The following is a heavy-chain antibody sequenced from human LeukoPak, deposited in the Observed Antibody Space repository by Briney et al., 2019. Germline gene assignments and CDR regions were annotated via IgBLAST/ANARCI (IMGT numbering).Heavy chain of an antibody. J-gene: IGHJ4*02. D-gene: IGHD2-15*01. CDR1: GFTFSSYS. Sequence: GGSLRLSCAASGFTFSSYSMNWVRQAPGKGLEWVSSISSSSSYIYYADSVKGRFTISRDNAKNSLYLQMISLRAEYTALCYCARSGREAGYFDYWGQGTLVTVSS. CDR2: ISSSSSYI. V-gene: IGHV3-21*04. CDR3: ARSGREAGYFDY.